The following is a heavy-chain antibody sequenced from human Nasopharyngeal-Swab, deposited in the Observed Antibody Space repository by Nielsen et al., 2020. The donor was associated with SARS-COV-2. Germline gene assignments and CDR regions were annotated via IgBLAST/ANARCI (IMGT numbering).Heavy chain of an antibody. CDR1: GYTFSSYG. Sequence: ASVNVCCKACGYTFSSYGISWVRQAPGQGLEWMGWISAYNGNTNYAQKLQGRVTMTTDTSTSTAYMELRSLRSDDTAVYYCARVPGNHDAFDIWGQGTMVTVSS. CDR3: ARVPGNHDAFDI. V-gene: IGHV1-18*01. D-gene: IGHD2-2*01. CDR2: ISAYNGNT. J-gene: IGHJ3*02.